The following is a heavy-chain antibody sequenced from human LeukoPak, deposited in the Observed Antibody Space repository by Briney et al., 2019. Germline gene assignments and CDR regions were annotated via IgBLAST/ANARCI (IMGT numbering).Heavy chain of an antibody. J-gene: IGHJ4*02. CDR2: ISYDGSNK. D-gene: IGHD6-13*01. Sequence: GRTLRLSCAASGFTFSSYAMHWVRQAPGKGLEGVAVISYDGSNKYYADSVKGRFTISRDNSKNTLYLQMNSLRAEDTAVYYCATLYSRDYWGQGTLVTVSS. V-gene: IGHV3-30-3*01. CDR1: GFTFSSYA. CDR3: ATLYSRDY.